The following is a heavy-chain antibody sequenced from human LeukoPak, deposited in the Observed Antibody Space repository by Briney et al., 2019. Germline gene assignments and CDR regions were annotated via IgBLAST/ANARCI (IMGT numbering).Heavy chain of an antibody. V-gene: IGHV1-2*02. CDR3: ARGGSYPPGRFDC. Sequence: ASVKVSCKASGYTFTGYYMHWVRQAPGQGLEWMGWINPNSGGTNYAQKFQGRVTMTRDTSISTAYMELRSLRSDDTAVYYCARGGSYPPGRFDCWGQGTLVTVSS. J-gene: IGHJ4*02. CDR2: INPNSGGT. CDR1: GYTFTGYY. D-gene: IGHD1-26*01.